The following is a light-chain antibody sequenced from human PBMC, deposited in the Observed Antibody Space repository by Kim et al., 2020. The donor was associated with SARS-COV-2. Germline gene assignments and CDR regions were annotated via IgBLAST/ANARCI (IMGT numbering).Light chain of an antibody. Sequence: DIMMTQSPYSLAVSLGETATINCKSSASIFNSSNNQYLLSWYQQKKGQPPKLLIYSASTRESGVPDRFSASGSETDFTLTNTNVQAEDEANYYSLHAFNTPYTFGQGTKLEI. CDR3: LHAFNTPYT. CDR2: SAS. CDR1: ASIFNSSNNQYL. V-gene: IGKV4-1*01. J-gene: IGKJ2*01.